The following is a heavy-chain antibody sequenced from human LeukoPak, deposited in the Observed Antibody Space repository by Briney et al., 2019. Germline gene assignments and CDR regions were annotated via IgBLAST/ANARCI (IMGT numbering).Heavy chain of an antibody. CDR3: AKVTVCYGCYFDY. CDR1: GFRVSDYY. V-gene: IGHV3-23*01. J-gene: IGHJ4*02. CDR2: INGPGDNP. Sequence: PGGSLRLSCAVSGFRVSDYYMSWVRQAPGKGLEWVSTINGPGDNPQYAETVKGRFTISRDNSRNTVFLQMDSLRADDTAIYYCAKVTVCYGCYFDYWGQGILVTVSS. D-gene: IGHD2-8*01.